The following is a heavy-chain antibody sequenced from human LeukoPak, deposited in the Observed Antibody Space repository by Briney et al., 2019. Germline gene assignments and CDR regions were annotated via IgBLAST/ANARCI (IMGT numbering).Heavy chain of an antibody. V-gene: IGHV3-15*01. CDR2: IKSKTDGGTT. Sequence: GGSLRLSCAASGFTFSSYAMSWVRQAPGKGLEWVGRIKSKTDGGTTDYAAPVKGRFTISRDDSKNTLYLQMNSLKTEDTAVYYCTTEGYCSGGSCDYWGQGTLVTVSS. D-gene: IGHD2-15*01. CDR3: TTEGYCSGGSCDY. CDR1: GFTFSSYA. J-gene: IGHJ4*02.